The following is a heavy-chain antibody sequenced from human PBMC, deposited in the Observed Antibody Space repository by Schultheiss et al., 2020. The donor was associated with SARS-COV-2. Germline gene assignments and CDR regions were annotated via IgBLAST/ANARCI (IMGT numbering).Heavy chain of an antibody. CDR3: TTDPFDWPKDWYFDL. CDR2: ISYDGSNK. J-gene: IGHJ2*01. D-gene: IGHD3-9*01. Sequence: GESLKISCAASGFTFSSYWMHWVRQAPGKGLEWVAVISYDGSNKYYADSVKGRFTISRDNSKNTLYLQMNSLRAEDTAVYYCTTDPFDWPKDWYFDLWGRGTLVTVSS. CDR1: GFTFSSYW. V-gene: IGHV3-30-3*01.